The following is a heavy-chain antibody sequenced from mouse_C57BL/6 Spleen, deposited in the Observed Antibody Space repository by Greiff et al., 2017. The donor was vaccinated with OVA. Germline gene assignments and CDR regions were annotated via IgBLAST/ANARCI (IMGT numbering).Heavy chain of an antibody. V-gene: IGHV5-4*01. D-gene: IGHD1-1*02. Sequence: EVQVVESGGGLVKPGGSLKLSCAASGFTFSSYAMSWVRQTPEKRLEWVATISDGGSYTYYPDNVKGRFTISRDNAKNNLYLQMSHLKSEDTAMYYCAREGGYFSMDDWGKGTSVTVAS. CDR1: GFTFSSYA. CDR2: ISDGGSYT. J-gene: IGHJ4*01. CDR3: AREGGYFSMDD.